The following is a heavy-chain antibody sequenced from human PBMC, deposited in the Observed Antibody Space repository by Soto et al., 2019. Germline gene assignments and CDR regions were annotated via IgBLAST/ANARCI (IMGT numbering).Heavy chain of an antibody. CDR3: ARGIGVYYYYGMDV. J-gene: IGHJ6*02. CDR1: GGSISSGGYY. CDR2: IYYSGST. Sequence: QVQLQESGPGLVKPSRTLSLTCTVSGGSISSGGYYWSWIRQHPGKGLEWIGYIYYSGSTYHNPSLKSRVTISVDTSKNQFSLKLSSVTAADTAVYYCARGIGVYYYYGMDVWGQGTTVTVSS. D-gene: IGHD2-21*01. V-gene: IGHV4-31*03.